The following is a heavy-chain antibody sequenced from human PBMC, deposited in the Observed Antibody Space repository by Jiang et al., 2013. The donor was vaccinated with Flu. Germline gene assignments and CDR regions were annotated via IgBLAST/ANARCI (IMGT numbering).Heavy chain of an antibody. CDR2: IYYMGST. V-gene: IGHV4-59*08. D-gene: IGHD5-18*01. J-gene: IGHJ4*02. CDR1: GGSISSYY. Sequence: KPSETLSLTCTVSGGSISSYYWSWIRQPPGKGLEWIGYIYYMGSTNXNPSLKSRVTIPVDTSKNQFSLKLSSVTAADTAVYYCARHPSGYSYGWFDYWGQGTLVTVSS. CDR3: ARHPSGYSYGWFDY.